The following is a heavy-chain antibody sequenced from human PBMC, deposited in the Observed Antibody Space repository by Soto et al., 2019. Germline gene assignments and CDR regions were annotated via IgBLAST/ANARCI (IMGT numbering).Heavy chain of an antibody. Sequence: GESLRISCKASGYSFTTHCIAWVRQMPGKGLEWMGTSCRDDSDTSYSPSFQGQVTILADKSIATTYLQWSSLKASDTAMYFCARLADTSTLGGFYFDYWGQGTRVTVSS. CDR2: SCRDDSDT. V-gene: IGHV5-51*01. J-gene: IGHJ4*02. CDR3: ARLADTSTLGGFYFDY. D-gene: IGHD3-16*01. CDR1: GYSFTTHC.